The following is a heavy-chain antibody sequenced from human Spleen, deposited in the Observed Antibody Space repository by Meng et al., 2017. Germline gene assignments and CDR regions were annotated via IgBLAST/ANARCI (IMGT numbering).Heavy chain of an antibody. D-gene: IGHD4-11*01. V-gene: IGHV4-34*01. J-gene: IGHJ4*02. CDR2: INHSGST. CDR3: ARGPTTMAHDFDY. CDR1: GGSFSDYY. Sequence: QGQLQQRGAGLLNPSGTLSLTCVVSGGSFSDYYWSWSRQPPGKGLEWIGEINHSGSTNYNPSLESRATISVDTSQNNLSLKLSSVTAADSAVYYCARGPTTMAHDFDYWGQGTLVTVSS.